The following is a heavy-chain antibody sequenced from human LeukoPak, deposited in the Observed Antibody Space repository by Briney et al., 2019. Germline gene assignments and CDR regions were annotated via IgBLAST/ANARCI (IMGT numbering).Heavy chain of an antibody. D-gene: IGHD2-15*01. V-gene: IGHV3-21*01. Sequence: GSLRLSCAASGFTFSSYSMNWVRQAPGKGLEWVSSISSSSSYIYYADSVKGRLTISRDNAKNSLYLQMNSLRAEDTAVYYCARGYCSGGSCYSDYWGQGTLVTVSS. J-gene: IGHJ4*02. CDR2: ISSSSSYI. CDR3: ARGYCSGGSCYSDY. CDR1: GFTFSSYS.